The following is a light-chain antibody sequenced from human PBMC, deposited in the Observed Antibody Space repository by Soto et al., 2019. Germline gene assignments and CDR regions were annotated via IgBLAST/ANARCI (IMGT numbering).Light chain of an antibody. Sequence: EIVLTQSPGTLSLSPGERATLSCRASQSVSSSYLAWYQQKPGQAPRLLIYGASSRATGIPDRFSGSASGTDLTLTISRLEPEDFAVYFCQQYGSSLLFGGGTKVEI. CDR2: GAS. V-gene: IGKV3-20*01. J-gene: IGKJ4*01. CDR3: QQYGSSLL. CDR1: QSVSSSY.